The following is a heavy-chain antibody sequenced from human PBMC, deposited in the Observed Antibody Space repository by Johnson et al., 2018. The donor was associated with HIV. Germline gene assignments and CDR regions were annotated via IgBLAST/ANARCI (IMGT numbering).Heavy chain of an antibody. CDR1: GFSFSSYL. V-gene: IGHV3-64*04. J-gene: IGHJ3*02. CDR3: ARDAAKLEEDDAFDI. CDR2: ISSNSAST. Sequence: QVQLVESGGGLVQPGGSLRLSCAASGFSFSSYLMDWVRQAPGKGLAYVAGISSNSASTYYADSVKGRFTISRDNSKNTLYLQMNSLRVEDTAVYYCARDAAKLEEDDAFDIWGQGTMVTVSS. D-gene: IGHD1-1*01.